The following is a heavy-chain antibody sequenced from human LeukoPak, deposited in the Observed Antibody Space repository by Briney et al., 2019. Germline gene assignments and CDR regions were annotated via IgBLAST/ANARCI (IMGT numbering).Heavy chain of an antibody. CDR3: ARGVLEAASENWFDP. V-gene: IGHV3-53*01. CDR2: IYSGGST. D-gene: IGHD2-15*01. CDR1: GFTFSSNY. J-gene: IGHJ5*02. Sequence: GGSLRLSCAASGFTFSSNYMSWVRQAPGKGLEWVSVIYSGGSTYYADSVKGRFTISRDNSKNTLYLQMNSLRAEDTAVYYCARGVLEAASENWFDPWGQGTLVTVSS.